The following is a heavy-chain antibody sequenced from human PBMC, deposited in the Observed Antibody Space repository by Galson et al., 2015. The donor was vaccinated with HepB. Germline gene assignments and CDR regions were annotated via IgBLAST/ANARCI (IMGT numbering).Heavy chain of an antibody. J-gene: IGHJ2*01. CDR3: ARELYFPSYYIDL. D-gene: IGHD2-8*01. CDR1: GFTFSDYI. Sequence: SLRLSCAASGFTFSDYIMNWVRQAPGKGLEWVSYISSSSSSIYYADSVKGRSTISRDNAKNSLYLQMNSLRAEDTAVYYCARELYFPSYYIDLWGRGTLVTVSS. CDR2: ISSSSSSI. V-gene: IGHV3-48*01.